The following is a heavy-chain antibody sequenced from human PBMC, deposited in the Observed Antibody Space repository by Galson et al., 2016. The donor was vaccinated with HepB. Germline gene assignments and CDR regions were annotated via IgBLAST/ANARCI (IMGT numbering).Heavy chain of an antibody. CDR2: IISRLGTP. CDR1: GVTFDSYG. D-gene: IGHD2-21*01. Sequence: SVKVSCKASGVTFDSYGFHWVRQAPGQGLEWMGGIISRLGTPHYAQKFQGKITITADESTSTAFMELSSLRSEDTALYFCASAYGIQWSHSLDLWGQGTMVTVSS. V-gene: IGHV1-69*13. J-gene: IGHJ3*01. CDR3: ASAYGIQWSHSLDL.